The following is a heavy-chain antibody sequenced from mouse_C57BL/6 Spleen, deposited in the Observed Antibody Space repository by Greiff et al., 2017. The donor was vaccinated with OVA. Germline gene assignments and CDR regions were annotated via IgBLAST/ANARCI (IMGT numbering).Heavy chain of an antibody. Sequence: QVQLQQSGAELARPGASVKLSCKASGYTFTSYGISWVKQRTGQGLEWIGEIYPRSGNTYYNEKFKGKATLTADKSSSTAYMELRSLTSEDSAVYFCARSGGYDGYSYYFDYWGQGTTLTVSS. D-gene: IGHD2-3*01. J-gene: IGHJ2*01. CDR2: IYPRSGNT. CDR3: ARSGGYDGYSYYFDY. V-gene: IGHV1-81*01. CDR1: GYTFTSYG.